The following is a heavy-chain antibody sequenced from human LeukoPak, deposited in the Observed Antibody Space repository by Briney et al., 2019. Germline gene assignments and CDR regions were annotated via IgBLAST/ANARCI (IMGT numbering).Heavy chain of an antibody. D-gene: IGHD3-10*01. CDR3: TTYGSGRKFDY. V-gene: IGHV3-15*04. Sequence: PGGSLRLSCAASGFSFSDAGMSWVRQIPGKGLEWVGRIESKTDGGTTDYAAPVKGRFTISRDDSTNTLYLQMNSLKSEDTAVYYCTTYGSGRKFDYWGQGILVTVSS. CDR2: IESKTDGGTT. J-gene: IGHJ4*02. CDR1: GFSFSDAG.